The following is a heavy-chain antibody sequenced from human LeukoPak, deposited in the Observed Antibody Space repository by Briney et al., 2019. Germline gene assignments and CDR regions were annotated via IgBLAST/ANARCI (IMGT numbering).Heavy chain of an antibody. J-gene: IGHJ4*02. CDR3: AHSGYSYGYGMLDY. CDR1: GFSLSTSGVG. CDR2: IYWDDDK. V-gene: IGHV2-5*02. Sequence: ESGPTLVKPTQTLTLTCTFSGFSLSTSGVGVGWIRQPPVKALDWLALIYWDDDKRYSPSLKSRLTNTKDTSKNQVVLTMTNMDPVDTATHYCAHSGYSYGYGMLDYWGQRTLVTVSS. D-gene: IGHD5-18*01.